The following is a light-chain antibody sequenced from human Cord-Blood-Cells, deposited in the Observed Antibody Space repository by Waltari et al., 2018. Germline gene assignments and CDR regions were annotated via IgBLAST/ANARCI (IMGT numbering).Light chain of an antibody. CDR1: QSLSSW. Sequence: DIQMTQSPSTLSASVGDRVTIPCRASQSLSSWLAWYQQKPGKAPKLLIYDASSLESGVPSRFSGSGSGTEFTLTISSLQPDDFATYYCQQYNSFGGGTKVEIK. V-gene: IGKV1-5*01. CDR3: QQYNS. CDR2: DAS. J-gene: IGKJ4*01.